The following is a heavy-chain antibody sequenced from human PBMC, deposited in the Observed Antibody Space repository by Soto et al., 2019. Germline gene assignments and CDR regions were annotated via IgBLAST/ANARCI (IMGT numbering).Heavy chain of an antibody. CDR2: ISAYNGNT. D-gene: IGHD3-3*01. V-gene: IGHV1-18*04. Sequence: ASVEVSCKXSGYTFTSYGISWVRQAPGQGLEWMGWISAYNGNTNYAQKLQGRVTMTTDTSTSTAYMELRSLRSDDTAVYYCARGYYDFWSGEITPFDYWGQGTLVTVSS. J-gene: IGHJ4*02. CDR3: ARGYYDFWSGEITPFDY. CDR1: GYTFTSYG.